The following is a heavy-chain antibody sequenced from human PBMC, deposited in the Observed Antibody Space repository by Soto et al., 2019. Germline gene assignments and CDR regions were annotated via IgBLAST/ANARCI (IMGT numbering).Heavy chain of an antibody. CDR1: GYNFISYW. CDR2: IYPGDSDT. V-gene: IGHV5-51*01. J-gene: IGHJ4*02. CDR3: VRPNFGALTHFDF. Sequence: GESLKISCKGSGYNFISYWIGWVRQKPGKGLEWMGTIYPGDSDTRYSPSFEGQVTVSADESISTAYLQWNTLKASDTAMYYCVRPNFGALTHFDFWGQGTLVTVSS. D-gene: IGHD3-16*01.